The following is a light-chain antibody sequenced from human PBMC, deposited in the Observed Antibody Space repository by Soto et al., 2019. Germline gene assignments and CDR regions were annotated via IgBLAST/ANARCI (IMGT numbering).Light chain of an antibody. J-gene: IGKJ4*01. CDR1: QTVSSN. Sequence: EIVMTQSPATLSVSPGERATLSCRASQTVSSNLAWYQQKPGQAPRLLIYDASTRATGTPARFSGSGSGTEFTLTISSLQSEDFAVYYCQQYNRWPTFGGGTKVEIK. CDR3: QQYNRWPT. V-gene: IGKV3-15*01. CDR2: DAS.